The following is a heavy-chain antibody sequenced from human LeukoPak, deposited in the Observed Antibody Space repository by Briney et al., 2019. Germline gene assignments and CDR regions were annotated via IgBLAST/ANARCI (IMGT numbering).Heavy chain of an antibody. Sequence: GGSLRLSCAASGFTFSSYAMSWVRQAPGKGLEWVSATSGSSGSTFYADSVKGRFTISRDNSKNTLYLQMNSLRAEDTAVYYCAKGLSGSGSYPPDYWGQGTLVTVSS. J-gene: IGHJ4*02. CDR3: AKGLSGSGSYPPDY. CDR2: TSGSSGST. CDR1: GFTFSSYA. D-gene: IGHD3-10*01. V-gene: IGHV3-23*01.